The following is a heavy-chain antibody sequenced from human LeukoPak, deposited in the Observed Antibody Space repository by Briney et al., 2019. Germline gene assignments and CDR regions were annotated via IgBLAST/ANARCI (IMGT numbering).Heavy chain of an antibody. CDR3: ARHPPYYDFWSGYEYYFDY. CDR2: IYYSGST. V-gene: IGHV4-59*05. CDR1: GGSISSYY. J-gene: IGHJ4*02. D-gene: IGHD3-3*01. Sequence: PSETLSLTCTVSGGSISSYYWSWIRQPPGKGLEWIGSIYYSGSTYYNPSLKSRVTISVDTSKNQFSLKLSSVTAADTAVYYCARHPPYYDFWSGYEYYFDYWGQGTLVTVSS.